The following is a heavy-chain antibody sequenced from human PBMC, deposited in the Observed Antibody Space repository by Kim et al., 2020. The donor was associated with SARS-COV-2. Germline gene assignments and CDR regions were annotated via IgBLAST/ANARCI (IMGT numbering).Heavy chain of an antibody. V-gene: IGHV3-74*01. CDR1: GFTFSGYW. CDR3: TRGGADGGYSTWGY. CDR2: ISPDGTST. Sequence: GGSLRLSCAASGFTFSGYWMHWVRQAPGKGPVWVSRISPDGTSTTYADSVQGRFTISRDNAKNTRYLQMHSLTADDTARYYWTRGGADGGYSTWGYWGQGALVTVSS. D-gene: IGHD2-21*02. J-gene: IGHJ4*02.